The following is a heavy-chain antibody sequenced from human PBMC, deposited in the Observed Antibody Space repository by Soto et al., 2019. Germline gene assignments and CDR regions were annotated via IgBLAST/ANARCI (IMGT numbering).Heavy chain of an antibody. Sequence: SETLSLTCSVSGASISSYYWTWIRQPPGGGLEWIGYMHHTQGTNDNPSLRGRVHMSIDTSMSQFSLRLTSVTAADTAVYYCARVPFVGYFDWLDPWGQGTLVTVSS. CDR2: MHHTQGT. CDR3: ARVPFVGYFDWLDP. V-gene: IGHV4-59*01. CDR1: GASISSYY. J-gene: IGHJ5*01. D-gene: IGHD3-9*01.